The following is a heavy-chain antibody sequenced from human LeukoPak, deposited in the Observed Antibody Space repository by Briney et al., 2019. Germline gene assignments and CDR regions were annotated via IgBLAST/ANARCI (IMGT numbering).Heavy chain of an antibody. Sequence: PGGSLRLSCAASGFTFSSYNMNWVRQAPGKGLEWVSSITSSSSYIYYADSVKGRFTISRDNAKNSLYLQINSLRAEDTAVYYCAKDERITIFGVVHPFDYWGQGTLVTVSS. D-gene: IGHD3-3*01. CDR2: ITSSSSYI. V-gene: IGHV3-21*04. CDR3: AKDERITIFGVVHPFDY. CDR1: GFTFSSYN. J-gene: IGHJ4*02.